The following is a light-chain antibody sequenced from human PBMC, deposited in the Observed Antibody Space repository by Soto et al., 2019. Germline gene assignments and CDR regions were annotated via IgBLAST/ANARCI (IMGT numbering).Light chain of an antibody. CDR1: QDIRSA. CDR2: DAS. CDR3: LQHNTYPWT. V-gene: IGKV1-17*01. J-gene: IGKJ1*01. Sequence: DIQMTQSPSSLSASVGDRVTITCXASQDIRSALGWYQQKVGKTPKRLIYDASNLQNGVPLRFSGSGSGTEFTLTISSLQPEDFATYYCLQHNTYPWTFGQGTKVDIK.